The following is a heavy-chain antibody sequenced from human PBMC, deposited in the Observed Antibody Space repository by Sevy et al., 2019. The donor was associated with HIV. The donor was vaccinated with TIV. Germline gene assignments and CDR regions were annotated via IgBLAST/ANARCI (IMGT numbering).Heavy chain of an antibody. CDR3: ARESSYDYVWGSYRRYGYYFDY. CDR1: GFTFSSYW. D-gene: IGHD3-16*02. J-gene: IGHJ4*02. V-gene: IGHV3-7*03. Sequence: GGSLRLSCAASGFTFSSYWMSWVRQAPGKGLEWVANIKQDGSEKYYVDSVKGRFTISRDNAKNSLYLPMNSLRAEDTAVYYCARESSYDYVWGSYRRYGYYFDYWGQGTLVTVSS. CDR2: IKQDGSEK.